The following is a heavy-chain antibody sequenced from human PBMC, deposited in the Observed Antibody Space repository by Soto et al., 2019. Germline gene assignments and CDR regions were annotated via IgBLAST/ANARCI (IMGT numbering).Heavy chain of an antibody. CDR3: ARHGADYDFWSGYYGGTEDYYYYMDV. CDR2: IYYSGST. CDR1: GGSISSYY. D-gene: IGHD3-3*01. Sequence: PSETLSLTCTVSGGSISSYYWSWIRQPPGKGLEWIGYIYYSGSTNYNPFLNSRVTLSVDTSKNQFSLKLSSVTAADTAVYYCARHGADYDFWSGYYGGTEDYYYYMDVWGKGTTVTVSS. V-gene: IGHV4-59*08. J-gene: IGHJ6*03.